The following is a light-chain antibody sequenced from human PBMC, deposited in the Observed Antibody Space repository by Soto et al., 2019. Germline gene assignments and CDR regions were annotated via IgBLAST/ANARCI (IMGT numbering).Light chain of an antibody. V-gene: IGKV2-24*01. CDR1: QSLAHSDGNTY. CDR3: IQSSQFPLT. Sequence: EIVLPQTPISSAVTLGQPASISCRSSQSLAHSDGNTYLSWLHLGPGQPQRLLIYKISERFSVVPDRFSGSGAGTDFTLNIRRVEAEDLGNYYCIQSSQFPLTFGGGTKVE. CDR2: KIS. J-gene: IGKJ4*01.